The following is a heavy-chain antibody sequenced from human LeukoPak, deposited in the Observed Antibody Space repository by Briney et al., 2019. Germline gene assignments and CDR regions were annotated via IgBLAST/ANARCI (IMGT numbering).Heavy chain of an antibody. CDR1: GFTFSSYS. CDR2: ISSSSSTI. D-gene: IGHD4-23*01. CDR3: ARDLGARYGGNSGDY. J-gene: IGHJ4*02. V-gene: IGHV3-48*04. Sequence: GGSLRLSCAASGFTFSSYSMNWVRQAPGKGLEWVSYISSSSSTIYYADSVKGRFTISRDNAKNSLYLQMNSLRAEDTAVYYCARDLGARYGGNSGDYWGQGTLVTVSS.